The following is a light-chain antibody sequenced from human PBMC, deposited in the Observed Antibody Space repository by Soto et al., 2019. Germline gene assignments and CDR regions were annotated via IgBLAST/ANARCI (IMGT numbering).Light chain of an antibody. Sequence: QSALTQPASVSGSPGQPITISCTGTSSDVGGYNYVSWYQQHPGKAPKLMIYEVSNRPSGVSNRFSASKSGNTASLTISGLQAEDEAYYYCRSYTSSSTQVFGGGTKLTVL. CDR1: SSDVGGYNY. CDR2: EVS. CDR3: RSYTSSSTQV. J-gene: IGLJ3*02. V-gene: IGLV2-14*01.